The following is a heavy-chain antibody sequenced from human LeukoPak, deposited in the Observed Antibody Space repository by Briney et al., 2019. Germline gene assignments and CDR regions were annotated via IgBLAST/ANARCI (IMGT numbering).Heavy chain of an antibody. CDR1: GGSISSYY. CDR3: ARQIASAGTAGFDF. V-gene: IGHV4-4*07. Sequence: SETLSLTCTVSGGSISSYYWSWIRQPAVKGLEWIGRIYSTGSTNYNPSLKSRVTMSVDTSKNQFSLRLRSVTAADTAVYYCARQIASAGTAGFDFWGQGALVTVSS. J-gene: IGHJ4*02. CDR2: IYSTGST. D-gene: IGHD6-13*01.